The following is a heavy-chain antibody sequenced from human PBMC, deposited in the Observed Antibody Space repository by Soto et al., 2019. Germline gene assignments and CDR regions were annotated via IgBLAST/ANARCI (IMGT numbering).Heavy chain of an antibody. D-gene: IGHD6-6*01. CDR2: INAGNGNT. CDR3: ARGIAARYYYYYGMDV. Sequence: ASVKVSCKASGYTFTSYAMHWVRQAPGQRLEWMGWINAGNGNTKYSQKFQGRVTITRDTSASTAYMELSSLRSEDTAVYYCARGIAARYYYYYGMDVWGQGTTVTVSS. J-gene: IGHJ6*02. CDR1: GYTFTSYA. V-gene: IGHV1-3*01.